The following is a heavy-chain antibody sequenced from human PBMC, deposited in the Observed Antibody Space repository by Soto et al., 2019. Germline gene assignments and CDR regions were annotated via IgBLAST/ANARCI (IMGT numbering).Heavy chain of an antibody. CDR3: AKDKAPWLSENWFDP. Sequence: GGSLRLSCAASGFTFSSYAMHWVRQAPGKGLEWVAGISYDGSNKYYADSVKGRFTISRDNSKNTLYLQMNSLRAEDTAVYYCAKDKAPWLSENWFDPWGQGTLVTVSS. CDR1: GFTFSSYA. V-gene: IGHV3-30*18. J-gene: IGHJ5*02. CDR2: ISYDGSNK. D-gene: IGHD5-12*01.